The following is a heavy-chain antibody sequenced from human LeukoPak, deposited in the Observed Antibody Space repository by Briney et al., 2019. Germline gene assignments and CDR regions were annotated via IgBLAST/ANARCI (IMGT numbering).Heavy chain of an antibody. Sequence: SVKVSCKASGGTFSSYAISWVRQAPAQGLEWMGGIIPIFGTANYAQKFQGRVTITADESTSTAYMELSSLRSEDTAVYYCAVPRGIFGVEPYYMDVWGKGTTVTVSS. CDR1: GGTFSSYA. CDR2: IIPIFGTA. CDR3: AVPRGIFGVEPYYMDV. V-gene: IGHV1-69*13. J-gene: IGHJ6*03. D-gene: IGHD3-3*01.